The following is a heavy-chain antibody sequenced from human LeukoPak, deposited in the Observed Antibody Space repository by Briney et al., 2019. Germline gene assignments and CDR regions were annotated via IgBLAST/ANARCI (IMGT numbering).Heavy chain of an antibody. Sequence: GESLKISCKGSGYSFTSYWIGWVRQMPGKGLEWMGIIYPGDSDTRYSPSFQGQVTISADKSISTAYLQWSSLKASDTAMYYCASNGWFGELEYGGDETLYYYMDVWGKGTTVTISS. D-gene: IGHD3-10*01. CDR2: IYPGDSDT. CDR3: ASNGWFGELEYGGDETLYYYMDV. V-gene: IGHV5-51*01. J-gene: IGHJ6*03. CDR1: GYSFTSYW.